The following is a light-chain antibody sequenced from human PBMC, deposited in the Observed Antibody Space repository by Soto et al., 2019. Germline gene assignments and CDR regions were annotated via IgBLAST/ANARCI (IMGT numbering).Light chain of an antibody. CDR2: LAS. V-gene: IGKV1-9*01. CDR1: QGISSY. J-gene: IGKJ4*01. CDR3: QYLNSFTLS. Sequence: DIQMTQSPSTLSGSVGDRVTITCRASQGISSYLAWYQKKPGKDPQLMIYLASTLQSGVPSRFSGSGSGTDFSLTLRRLQTEDGATYDCQYLNSFTLSFCGGTKVDIK.